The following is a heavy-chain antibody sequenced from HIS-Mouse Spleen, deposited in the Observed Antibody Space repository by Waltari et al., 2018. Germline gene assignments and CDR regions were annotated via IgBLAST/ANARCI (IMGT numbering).Heavy chain of an antibody. V-gene: IGHV4-59*12. Sequence: QVQLQESGPGLVKPSETLSLTCTVSGGSISSYYWSWSRQPPGKGLEWIGYSSYSGSTNYTPSLKSRVTISVDTSKNQFSLKLSSVTAADTAVYYCAREIPYSSSWYDWYFDLWGRGTLVTVSS. J-gene: IGHJ2*01. CDR3: AREIPYSSSWYDWYFDL. CDR1: GGSISSYY. D-gene: IGHD6-13*01. CDR2: SSYSGST.